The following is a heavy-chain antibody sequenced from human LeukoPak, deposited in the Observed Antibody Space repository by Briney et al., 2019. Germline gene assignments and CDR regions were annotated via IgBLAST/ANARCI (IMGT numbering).Heavy chain of an antibody. CDR1: GYTFTSYG. D-gene: IGHD3-10*01. Sequence: VSVKVSCKASGYTFTSYGISWVRQAPGQGLEWMGWISAYNGNTNYAQKLQGRVTMTTDTSTSTAYMELRSLRSDDTAVYYCARVYYYGSGPYYYYMDVWGKGTTVTVSS. V-gene: IGHV1-18*01. CDR2: ISAYNGNT. CDR3: ARVYYYGSGPYYYYMDV. J-gene: IGHJ6*03.